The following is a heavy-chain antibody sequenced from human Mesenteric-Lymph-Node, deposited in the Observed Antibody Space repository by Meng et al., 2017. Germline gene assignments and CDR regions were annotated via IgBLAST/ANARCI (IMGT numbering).Heavy chain of an antibody. Sequence: QVQLQASGPRLVKPSQTLSLTCTVSGGSISSGDYYWSWIRQPPGKGLEWIGYIYYSGSTYYNPSLKSRVTISVDTSKNQFSLKLSSVTAADTAVYYCASNPTGTRGNWFDPWGQGTLVTVSS. V-gene: IGHV4-30-4*01. D-gene: IGHD1-7*01. CDR3: ASNPTGTRGNWFDP. CDR1: GGSISSGDYY. J-gene: IGHJ5*02. CDR2: IYYSGST.